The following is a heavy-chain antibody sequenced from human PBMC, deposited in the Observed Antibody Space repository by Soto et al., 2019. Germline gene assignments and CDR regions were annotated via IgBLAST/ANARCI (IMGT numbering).Heavy chain of an antibody. V-gene: IGHV4-30-4*01. CDR2: IYNSGIT. Sequence: PSETLSLTCTVSGGSISSGDYSWSWVRQSPGKVLEWIGHIYNSGITYYNPSLKSRVVISIDTSRNQFSLRLNSLTAADRAVYFCARGVTVFGLVSRFWFDPWGQGTVVTVSS. CDR1: GGSISSGDYS. D-gene: IGHD3-3*01. J-gene: IGHJ5*02. CDR3: ARGVTVFGLVSRFWFDP.